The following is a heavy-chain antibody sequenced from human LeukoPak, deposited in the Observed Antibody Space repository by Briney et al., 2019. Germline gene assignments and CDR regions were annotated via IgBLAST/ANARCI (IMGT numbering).Heavy chain of an antibody. CDR3: ARDSYGSGSYYNPGDY. V-gene: IGHV3-53*01. J-gene: IGHJ4*02. CDR1: GFTVSSNY. Sequence: GGSLRLSCAASGFTVSSNYMSWVRQAPGKGLEWVSVIYSGGSTYYADSVKGRFTISRDNSKNTLYLQMNSLRAEDTAVYHCARDSYGSGSYYNPGDYWGQGTLVTVSS. CDR2: IYSGGST. D-gene: IGHD3-10*01.